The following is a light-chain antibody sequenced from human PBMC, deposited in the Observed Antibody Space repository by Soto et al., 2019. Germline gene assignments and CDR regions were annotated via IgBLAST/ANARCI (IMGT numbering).Light chain of an antibody. CDR2: EGS. CDR3: CSYAGSSTGVV. CDR1: SSDVGSYNL. Sequence: QSALTQPASVSGSPGQSITISCTGTSSDVGSYNLVSWYQQLPGKAPKLMIYEGSKRPSGVSNRFSGSKSGTTASLTISGLQAEDEADYYCCSYAGSSTGVVFGGGTKLTVL. J-gene: IGLJ2*01. V-gene: IGLV2-23*01.